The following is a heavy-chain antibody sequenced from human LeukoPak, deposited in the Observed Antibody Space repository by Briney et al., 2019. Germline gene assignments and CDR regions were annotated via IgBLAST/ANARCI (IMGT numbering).Heavy chain of an antibody. CDR1: GFPFSRYW. D-gene: IGHD1-26*01. V-gene: IGHV3-7*01. J-gene: IGHJ6*02. Sequence: GGPLRLSCAASGFPFSRYWMSWVRQAPGKGLEWVANIKPDGSEKHYVDSVKGRFTFSRDNAKNSLYLQMNGLRAEDMAVYYCAKDRLFGSGLNGPHYYYGMDVWGQGTTVTVSS. CDR2: IKPDGSEK. CDR3: AKDRLFGSGLNGPHYYYGMDV.